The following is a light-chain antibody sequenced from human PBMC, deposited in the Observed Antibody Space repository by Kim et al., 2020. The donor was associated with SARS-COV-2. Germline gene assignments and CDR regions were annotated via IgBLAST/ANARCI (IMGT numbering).Light chain of an antibody. CDR2: SNN. Sequence: QSVLIQPPSASGTPGQRVTISCSGSSSNIGSNNVNWYQQLPGTAPKLLTYSNNQRPSGVPDRFSGSKSGTSASPAISVLQSEDEADYYCAAWDDSLNGYVFGTGTKVTVL. V-gene: IGLV1-44*01. CDR1: SSNIGSNN. J-gene: IGLJ1*01. CDR3: AAWDDSLNGYV.